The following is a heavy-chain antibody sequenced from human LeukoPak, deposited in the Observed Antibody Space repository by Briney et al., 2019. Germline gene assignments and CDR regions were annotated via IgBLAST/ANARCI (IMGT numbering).Heavy chain of an antibody. CDR1: GGSISSYY. Sequence: SETLSLTCTVSGGSISSYYWSWIRQPPGKGLEWIGYIYYSGSTNYNPSLKSRVTISVDTSKNQFSLKLSSVTAADTAVYYCARLAAAGTGATYYYYYYGMDVWGQGTTVTVSS. CDR2: IYYSGST. V-gene: IGHV4-59*08. D-gene: IGHD6-13*01. CDR3: ARLAAAGTGATYYYYYYGMDV. J-gene: IGHJ6*02.